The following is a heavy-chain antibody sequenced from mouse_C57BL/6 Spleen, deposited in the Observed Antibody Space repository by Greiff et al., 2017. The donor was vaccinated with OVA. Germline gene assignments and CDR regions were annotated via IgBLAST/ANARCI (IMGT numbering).Heavy chain of an antibody. CDR1: GYTFTDYY. CDR2: IYPGSGNT. J-gene: IGHJ4*01. Sequence: VQLQQSGAELVRPGASVKLSCKASGYTFTDYYINWVKQRPGQGLEWIARIYPGSGNTYYNEKFKGKATLTAEKSSSTAYMQLSSLKSEDSAVYFCARSFYAMDYWGQGTSVTVSS. CDR3: ARSFYAMDY. V-gene: IGHV1-76*01.